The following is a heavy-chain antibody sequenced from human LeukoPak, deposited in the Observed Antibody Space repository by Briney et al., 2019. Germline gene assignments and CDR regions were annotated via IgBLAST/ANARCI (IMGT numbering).Heavy chain of an antibody. Sequence: PGGSLRLSCAASGFTFDDYAMHWVRQAPGKGLEWVSGISWNSGSIGYADSVKGRFTISRDNAKNSLYLQMNSLRAEDTALYYCAEGGEYCSSTSCYPGDNWFDPWGQGTLVTVSS. CDR2: ISWNSGSI. CDR1: GFTFDDYA. V-gene: IGHV3-9*01. D-gene: IGHD2-2*01. CDR3: AEGGEYCSSTSCYPGDNWFDP. J-gene: IGHJ5*02.